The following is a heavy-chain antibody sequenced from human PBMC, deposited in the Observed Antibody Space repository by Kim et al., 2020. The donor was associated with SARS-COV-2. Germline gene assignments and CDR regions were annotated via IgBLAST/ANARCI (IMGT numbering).Heavy chain of an antibody. J-gene: IGHJ3*02. V-gene: IGHV4-34*01. CDR1: GGSFSGYY. Sequence: SETLSLTCAVYGGSFSGYYWSWIRQPPGKGLEWIGEINHSGSTNYNPSLKSRVTISVDASKNQFSLKLSSVTAADTAVYYCARGKVPIPPRPLAFDIWGQGTMVTVSS. CDR2: INHSGST. CDR3: ARGKVPIPPRPLAFDI.